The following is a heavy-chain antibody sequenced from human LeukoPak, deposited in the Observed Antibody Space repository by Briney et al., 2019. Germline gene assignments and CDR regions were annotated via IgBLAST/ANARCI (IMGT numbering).Heavy chain of an antibody. CDR2: MHPRSGGT. Sequence: GASVKVSCKASGYTFSDYYMHWVRQAPGQGLEWMGWMHPRSGGTNYAQKFHGRVTMTRDTSVTTAYMELSRLKSDDTAIYYCARAEGGFSYGSLVYWGQGTLVTVSP. CDR1: GYTFSDYY. CDR3: ARAEGGFSYGSLVY. D-gene: IGHD5-18*01. J-gene: IGHJ4*02. V-gene: IGHV1-2*02.